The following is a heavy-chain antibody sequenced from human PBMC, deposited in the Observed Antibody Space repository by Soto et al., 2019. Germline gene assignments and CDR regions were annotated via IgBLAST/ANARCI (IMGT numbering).Heavy chain of an antibody. CDR2: IKQDGNEK. CDR1: GFTFSDYW. V-gene: IGHV3-7*01. Sequence: GGSLRLSCAVSGFTFSDYWMSWVRQAPGKGLEWVANIKQDGNEKYYVDSVKGRFTISRDNAKNSLYLQMNSLRAEDTAVYYCAASYYYDSSGYHDYWGQGTLVTVSS. D-gene: IGHD3-22*01. J-gene: IGHJ4*02. CDR3: AASYYYDSSGYHDY.